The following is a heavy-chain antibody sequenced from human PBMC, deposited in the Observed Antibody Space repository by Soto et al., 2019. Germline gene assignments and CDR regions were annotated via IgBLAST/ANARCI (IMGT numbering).Heavy chain of an antibody. CDR3: MMRFFP. V-gene: IGHV4-39*01. CDR2: FSSSGST. Sequence: ASETLSLTCTVSGGSISGSTYYWGWIRQPPGKRLEWNWTFSSSGSTYYTPSLKNRVNKSIKKSKKHFSMKLTSLTAADTAVYYFMMRFFPWFHGTLVTVSS. D-gene: IGHD3-16*01. CDR1: GGSISGSTYY. J-gene: IGHJ5*02.